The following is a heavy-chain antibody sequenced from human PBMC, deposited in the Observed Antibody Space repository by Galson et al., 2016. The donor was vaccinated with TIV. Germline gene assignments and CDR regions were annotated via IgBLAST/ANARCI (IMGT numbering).Heavy chain of an antibody. V-gene: IGHV4-31*03. J-gene: IGHJ1*01. D-gene: IGHD1-26*01. CDR2: IYHSGST. CDR3: ARWADSGSYYEYFQH. CDR1: GGSISNGGYY. Sequence: TLSLTCTVSGGSISNGGYYWSWIRQHPGKGLEWIGNIYHSGSTDYNPSLKSRVAISVDTSKNQFSLRLSSVTAADTAMYYCARWADSGSYYEYFQHWGQGTLVTVSS.